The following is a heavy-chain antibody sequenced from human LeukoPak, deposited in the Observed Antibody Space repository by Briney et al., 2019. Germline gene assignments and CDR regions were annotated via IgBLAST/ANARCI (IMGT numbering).Heavy chain of an antibody. CDR1: GFTFSSYA. Sequence: PGGSLRLSCAASGFTFSSYAMSWVRQAPGKGLEWVSAISGSGGSTYYADSVKDRFTISRDNSKNTLYLQMNSLRAGDTAVYYCAKDPQTVVVAATLWFDPWGQGTLVTVSS. J-gene: IGHJ5*02. CDR3: AKDPQTVVVAATLWFDP. D-gene: IGHD2-15*01. CDR2: ISGSGGST. V-gene: IGHV3-23*01.